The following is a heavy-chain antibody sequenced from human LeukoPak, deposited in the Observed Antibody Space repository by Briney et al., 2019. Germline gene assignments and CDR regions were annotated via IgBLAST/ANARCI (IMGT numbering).Heavy chain of an antibody. D-gene: IGHD3-10*01. CDR3: AKDYQRAYYYGSGFDY. CDR2: IRYDGSNK. CDR1: GFTFSSYG. V-gene: IGHV3-30*02. J-gene: IGHJ4*02. Sequence: GGSLRLSCAASGFTFSSYGMNWVRQAPGKGLEWEAFIRYDGSNKYYADSVKGRFTISRDNSKNTLYLQMNSLRAEDTAVYYCAKDYQRAYYYGSGFDYWGQGTLVTVSS.